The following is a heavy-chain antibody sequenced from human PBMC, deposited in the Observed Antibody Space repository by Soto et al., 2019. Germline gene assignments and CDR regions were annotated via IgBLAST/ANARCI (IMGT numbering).Heavy chain of an antibody. J-gene: IGHJ6*02. CDR3: ARDRPARASGYPLSPPYYYYVMDV. V-gene: IGHV4-34*01. D-gene: IGHD5-12*01. CDR1: SGSFSVYY. CDR2: ISHSGNT. Sequence: PSETLSLTCAIYSGSFSVYYWSLIRQPPGKGLEWIGEISHSGNTNYSPSLKSRVSISIDTSKKQFSLNLASVSAADTAVYYCARDRPARASGYPLSPPYYYYVMDVWGQGTTVTVSS.